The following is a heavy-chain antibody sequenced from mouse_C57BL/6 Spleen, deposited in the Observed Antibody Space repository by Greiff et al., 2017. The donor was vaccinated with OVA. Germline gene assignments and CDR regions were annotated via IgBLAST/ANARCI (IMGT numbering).Heavy chain of an antibody. Sequence: VQLQQSGTVLARPGASVKMSCKTSGYTFTSYWMHWVKQRPGQGLEWIGAIYPGNSDTSYNQKFKGKAKLTAVTSASTAYMELSSLTNEDSAVYYCTRSPYDGYYVGYFDYWGQGTTLTVSS. CDR2: IYPGNSDT. CDR1: GYTFTSYW. D-gene: IGHD2-3*01. J-gene: IGHJ2*01. CDR3: TRSPYDGYYVGYFDY. V-gene: IGHV1-5*01.